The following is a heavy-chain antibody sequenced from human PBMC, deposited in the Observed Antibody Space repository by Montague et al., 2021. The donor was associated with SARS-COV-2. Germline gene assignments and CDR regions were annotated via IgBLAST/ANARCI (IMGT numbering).Heavy chain of an antibody. J-gene: IGHJ6*02. CDR3: ARDLESTGYFDPYYYHGMGV. V-gene: IGHV3-30*04. Sequence: SLRISCAASGFNFSSCALHWVRQAPGKGLEWVADISHEGSYKYYADSVKGRFTISRDNSKNTLYLDMNSLRAEDTALYYCARDLESTGYFDPYYYHGMGVWGQGTTVTVSS. D-gene: IGHD3-9*01. CDR2: ISHEGSYK. CDR1: GFNFSSCA.